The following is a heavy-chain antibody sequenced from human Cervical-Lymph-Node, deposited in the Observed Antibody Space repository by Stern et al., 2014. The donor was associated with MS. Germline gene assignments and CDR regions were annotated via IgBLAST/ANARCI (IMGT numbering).Heavy chain of an antibody. D-gene: IGHD2-15*01. CDR1: GFTFSSYA. CDR3: AKDPVYCSGGRCYPEYFQH. J-gene: IGHJ1*01. V-gene: IGHV3-23*04. Sequence: EVQLVESGGGLVQPGVSLRLSCAASGFTFSSYAMSWVRQAPGKGLEWVSAISGSGGSTYYADSVKGRFTISRDNSKNTLYLQMNSLRAEDTAVYYCAKDPVYCSGGRCYPEYFQHWGQGTLVTVSS. CDR2: ISGSGGST.